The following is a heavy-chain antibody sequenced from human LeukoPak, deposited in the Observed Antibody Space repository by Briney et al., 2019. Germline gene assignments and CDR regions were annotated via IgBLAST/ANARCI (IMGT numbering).Heavy chain of an antibody. V-gene: IGHV3-9*03. D-gene: IGHD6-13*01. J-gene: IGHJ3*02. CDR1: GFTFDDYA. CDR2: ISWNSGSI. CDR3: AKDAGIAAGWGAFDI. Sequence: GGSLRLSCAAPGFTFDDYAMHWVRQAPGKGLEWVSGISWNSGSIGYADSVKGRFTISRDNAKNYLYLQMNSLRAEDMALYYCAKDAGIAAGWGAFDIWGQGTMVTVSS.